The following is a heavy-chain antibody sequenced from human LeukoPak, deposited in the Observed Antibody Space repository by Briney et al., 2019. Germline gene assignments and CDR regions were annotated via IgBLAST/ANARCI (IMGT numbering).Heavy chain of an antibody. D-gene: IGHD5-24*01. CDR3: ARCRDGNNYGSSSYYYGVDV. CDR1: GLTVSSNY. CDR2: IYSDGGT. J-gene: IGHJ6*02. V-gene: IGHV3-66*01. Sequence: GGSLRLSCAASGLTVSSNYMSWVRQAPGKGLEWVSVIYSDGGTYYADSVKDRFTISRDSSKNTVFLQMNSLRAEDTAVYYCARCRDGNNYGSSSYYYGVDVWGQGTTVTVSS.